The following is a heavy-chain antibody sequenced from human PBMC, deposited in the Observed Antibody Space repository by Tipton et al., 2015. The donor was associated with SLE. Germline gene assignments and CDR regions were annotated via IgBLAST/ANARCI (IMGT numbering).Heavy chain of an antibody. CDR2: IFYSGDT. CDR1: GGSISSHY. D-gene: IGHD6-19*01. Sequence: TLSLTCTVSGGSISSHYWSWIRQPPGKGLEWIGYIFYSGDTNYNPSLKSRVTISIDTSKNQFSLKLSSVTAADTAVYYCARAQKGIAVAGLDYWGQGTLVTVSS. V-gene: IGHV4-59*11. J-gene: IGHJ4*02. CDR3: ARAQKGIAVAGLDY.